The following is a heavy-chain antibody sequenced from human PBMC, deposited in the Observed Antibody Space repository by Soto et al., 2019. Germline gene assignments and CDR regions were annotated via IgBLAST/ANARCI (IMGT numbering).Heavy chain of an antibody. CDR1: GGSFSGYY. V-gene: IGHV4-34*01. Sequence: SETLSLTCAVYGGSFSGYYWSWIRQPPGKGLEWIGEINYSGNTNYNPSLKSRVDISVDVSKRQSSLKLSSVTAADTAVYYCARGGPYSSSSSWFDPWGQGTLVTVSS. J-gene: IGHJ5*02. D-gene: IGHD6-6*01. CDR2: INYSGNT. CDR3: ARGGPYSSSSSWFDP.